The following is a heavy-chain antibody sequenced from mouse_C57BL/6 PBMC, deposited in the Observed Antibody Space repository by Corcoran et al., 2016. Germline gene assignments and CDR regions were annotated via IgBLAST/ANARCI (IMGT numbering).Heavy chain of an antibody. CDR2: IYPRSGNT. V-gene: IGHV1-81*01. CDR3: ASPGGYDVDYAMDY. Sequence: QVQLQQSGAELARPGASVKLSCKASGYTFTSYGISWVKQRTGQGLEWIGEIYPRSGNTYYNEKFKGKATLTADKSSSTAYMELRSLTSEDSAVYFCASPGGYDVDYAMDYWGQGTSVTVSS. D-gene: IGHD2-2*01. J-gene: IGHJ4*01. CDR1: GYTFTSYG.